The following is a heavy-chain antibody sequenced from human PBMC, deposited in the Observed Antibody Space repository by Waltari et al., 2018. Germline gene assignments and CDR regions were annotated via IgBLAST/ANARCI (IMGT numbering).Heavy chain of an antibody. CDR1: VYTFTGYY. CDR2: INHDQGRA. CDR3: VRGMLHEGDSGYYGVDV. J-gene: IGHJ6*02. V-gene: IGHV1-2*02. Sequence: QVQLVQSGAGVKKPGASVKVSCKASVYTFTGYYMHWVRQPPGQGLEGREWINHDQGRAREGQEVQCRVRRTKDTAVSTTCRDRSSLGSDNTAVYYCVRGMLHEGDSGYYGVDVWGQGAKV. D-gene: IGHD2-21*02.